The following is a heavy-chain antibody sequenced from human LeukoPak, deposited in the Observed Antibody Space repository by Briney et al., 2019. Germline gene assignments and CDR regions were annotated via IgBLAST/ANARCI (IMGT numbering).Heavy chain of an antibody. D-gene: IGHD1-1*01. CDR3: ARGLERDDAFDI. J-gene: IGHJ3*02. Sequence: SETLSLTCAVYGGSFSGYYWSWIRQPPGKGLEWIGEINHSGSTNYNPSLKSRVTISVDTSKDQFSLKLSSVTAADTAVYYCARGLERDDAFDIWGQGTMVTVSS. CDR2: INHSGST. CDR1: GGSFSGYY. V-gene: IGHV4-34*01.